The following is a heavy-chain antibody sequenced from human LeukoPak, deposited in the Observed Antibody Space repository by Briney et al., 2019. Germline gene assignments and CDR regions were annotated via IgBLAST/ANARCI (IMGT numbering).Heavy chain of an antibody. D-gene: IGHD5-12*01. CDR2: INQDGSEK. J-gene: IGHJ4*02. CDR1: GLSFNTYW. CDR3: GRGPGYRSDY. V-gene: IGHV3-7*05. Sequence: GGSLRLSCAASGLSFNTYWMTWVRQAPGKGLEWVANINQDGSEKNYVGSVKGRFTISRDSAKKSLYLQTNSLRAEDTAVYYCGRGPGYRSDYWGQGTLVAVSS.